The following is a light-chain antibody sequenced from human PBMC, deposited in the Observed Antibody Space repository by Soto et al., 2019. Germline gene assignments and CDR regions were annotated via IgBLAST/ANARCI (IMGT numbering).Light chain of an antibody. CDR1: SSDIGYYNL. V-gene: IGLV2-14*03. J-gene: IGLJ2*01. CDR2: DVT. Sequence: QSALTQPASVSGSPGQSITISCTGTSSDIGYYNLVSWYQHHPGKAPKLLIYDVTNRRLGISSRFSGSRSGNTASLTISGLQPEDEADYYCSSYPANNVIFGGGTKVTVL. CDR3: SSYPANNVI.